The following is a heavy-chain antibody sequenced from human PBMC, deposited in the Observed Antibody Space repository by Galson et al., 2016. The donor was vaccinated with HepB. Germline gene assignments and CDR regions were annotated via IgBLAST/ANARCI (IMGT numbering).Heavy chain of an antibody. CDR3: ARDHAVGASWGYFYHYGMDV. D-gene: IGHD3-22*01. V-gene: IGHV3-33*01. J-gene: IGHJ6*02. CDR1: GFDFRSYA. Sequence: SLRLSCAASGFDFRSYAMNWVRQAPGKGLEWVAFMWYDGSKENYADSVKGRFTISRDNSKNKLYLQMNSLRAEDTAVYYCARDHAVGASWGYFYHYGMDVWGQGTTVTVSS. CDR2: MWYDGSKE.